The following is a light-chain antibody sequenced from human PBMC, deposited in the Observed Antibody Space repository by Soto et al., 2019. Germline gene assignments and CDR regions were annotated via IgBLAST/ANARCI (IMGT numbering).Light chain of an antibody. CDR3: SSYTSRSIPWV. V-gene: IGLV2-14*01. CDR1: SSDVGGYNF. CDR2: DVS. J-gene: IGLJ3*02. Sequence: QAVVTQPASVSGSPGQSITISCTGTSSDVGGYNFVSWYQQHPGKAPKLMIYDVSNRPSGVSNRFSGSKSGNTASLTISGLQAEDEADYYCSSYTSRSIPWVFGGGTKVTVL.